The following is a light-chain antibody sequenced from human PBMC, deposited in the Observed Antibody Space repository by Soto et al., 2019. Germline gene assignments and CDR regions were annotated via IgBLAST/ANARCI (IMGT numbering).Light chain of an antibody. J-gene: IGLJ2*01. Sequence: QSALTQPASVSGSPGQSSTISCTGTSIDVGVYNYVSWYQQHPGKAPKLMIYDVSNRPSGVSNRFSGSRAGNTASLTISGLQAEDEADDCYGSYTSSSLVVFGGGTKLTVL. V-gene: IGLV2-14*01. CDR2: DVS. CDR1: SIDVGVYNY. CDR3: GSYTSSSLVV.